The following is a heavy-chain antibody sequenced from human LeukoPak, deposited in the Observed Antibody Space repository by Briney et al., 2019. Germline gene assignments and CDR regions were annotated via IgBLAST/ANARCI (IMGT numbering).Heavy chain of an antibody. D-gene: IGHD3-22*01. J-gene: IGHJ4*02. CDR3: ASGEPYYDSSGYYSRPG. CDR1: GFTFSSYE. Sequence: EGSLRLSCAASGFTFSSYEMNWVRQAPGKGLEWVSYISSSGSTIYYADSVKGRFTISRDNAKNSLYLQMNSLRAEDTAVYYCASGEPYYDSSGYYSRPGWGQGTLVSVSS. V-gene: IGHV3-48*03. CDR2: ISSSGSTI.